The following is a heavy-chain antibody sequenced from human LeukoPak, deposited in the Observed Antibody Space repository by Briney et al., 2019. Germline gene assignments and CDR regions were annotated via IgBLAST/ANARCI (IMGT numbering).Heavy chain of an antibody. J-gene: IGHJ4*02. D-gene: IGHD2-2*01. V-gene: IGHV4-34*01. CDR1: GGSFSGYY. CDR2: INHSGST. Sequence: SETLSLTCAVYGGSFSGYYWSWIRQPPGKGLEWIGEINHSGSTNYNPSLKSRVTISVDTSKNQFSLKLSSVTAADTAVYYCASGPIVVVPAAMRRGSYRGQGTLVTVSS. CDR3: ASGPIVVVPAAMRRGSY.